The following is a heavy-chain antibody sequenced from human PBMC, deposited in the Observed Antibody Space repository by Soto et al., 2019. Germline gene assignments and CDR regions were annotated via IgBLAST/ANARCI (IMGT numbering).Heavy chain of an antibody. CDR1: GGTFISYA. CDR3: ATSNIVATIFEY. J-gene: IGHJ4*02. V-gene: IGHV1-24*01. Sequence: ASVKVSCNASGGTFISYAISWVRQAPGKGLEWMGGFDPEDGETIYAQKFQGRVTMTEDTSTDTAYMELSSLRSEDTAVYYCATSNIVATIFEYWGQGTLVTVSS. D-gene: IGHD5-12*01. CDR2: FDPEDGET.